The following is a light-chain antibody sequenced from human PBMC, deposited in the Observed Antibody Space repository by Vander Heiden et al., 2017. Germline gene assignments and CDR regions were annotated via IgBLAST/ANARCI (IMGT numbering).Light chain of an antibody. V-gene: IGKV1-5*01. J-gene: IGKJ3*01. Sequence: DIQMTQSPSTLSASVGDRVTITCRASQSISSWLAWYQQKPGKAPKLLIYDASSLESGVPSRFSGSGSGTEFTLTISSLQPDDFATYYCQQYNSYSLFTFGHGTKVXIK. CDR2: DAS. CDR3: QQYNSYSLFT. CDR1: QSISSW.